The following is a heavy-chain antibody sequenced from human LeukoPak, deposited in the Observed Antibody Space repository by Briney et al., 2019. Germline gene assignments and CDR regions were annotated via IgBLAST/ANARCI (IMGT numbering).Heavy chain of an antibody. Sequence: GGSLRLSCATSGFTFVDYGLSWVRRAPGKGLEWLCAINYNGAITDYADSVKGRFTISRDNAKNSLYLRMDSLRAGDTPLYYCARDRLGPSFSVSHFDLWGQGTLVTVSS. J-gene: IGHJ4*02. V-gene: IGHV3-20*04. D-gene: IGHD3-3*02. CDR3: ARDRLGPSFSVSHFDL. CDR2: INYNGAIT. CDR1: GFTFVDYG.